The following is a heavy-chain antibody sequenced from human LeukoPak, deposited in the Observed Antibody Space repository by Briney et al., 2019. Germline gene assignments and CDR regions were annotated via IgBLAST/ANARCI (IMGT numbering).Heavy chain of an antibody. V-gene: IGHV3-7*01. J-gene: IGHJ6*03. CDR3: ARELRDYYYYMDV. Sequence: GGSLRLSCAASGFTFSSYWMSWVRQAPGKGREGVANIKQDGSEKYYVASVKGRFTISRENAKNSLYLQMNSLRAEDTAVYYCARELRDYYYYMDVWGKGTTVTVSS. CDR1: GFTFSSYW. CDR2: IKQDGSEK.